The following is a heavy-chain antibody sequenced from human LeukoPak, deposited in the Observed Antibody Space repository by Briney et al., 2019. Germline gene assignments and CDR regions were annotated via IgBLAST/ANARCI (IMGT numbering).Heavy chain of an antibody. V-gene: IGHV3-7*01. CDR1: GFSLSNHW. J-gene: IGHJ6*02. CDR2: IHVDGSEK. CDR3: ARGHYGLDV. Sequence: GGSLRLSCAASGFSLSNHWVTWVRQAPGKGPEWVAHIHVDGSEKDFLDSVRGRFTIPRDNSKNSVYLQMNTQRVEDTAVYHCARGHYGLDVWGQGTTVTVSS.